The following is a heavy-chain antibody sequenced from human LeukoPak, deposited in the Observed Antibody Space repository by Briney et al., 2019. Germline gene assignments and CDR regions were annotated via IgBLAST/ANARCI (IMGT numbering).Heavy chain of an antibody. V-gene: IGHV3-33*08. Sequence: GGSLRLSCAASGFTFSSYAMSWVRQAPGKGLEGVAVIWYDGSNKYYADSVKGRFTISRDNSKNTLYLQMNSLRAEDTAVYYCARVIVDSSGYYRFSYFDDWGQGTLVTVSS. D-gene: IGHD3-22*01. CDR1: GFTFSSYA. CDR2: IWYDGSNK. CDR3: ARVIVDSSGYYRFSYFDD. J-gene: IGHJ4*02.